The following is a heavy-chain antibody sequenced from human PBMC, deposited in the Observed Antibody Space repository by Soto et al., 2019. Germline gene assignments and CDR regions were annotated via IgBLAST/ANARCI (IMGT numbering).Heavy chain of an antibody. J-gene: IGHJ4*02. CDR2: IYYSGST. Sequence: PSETLSLTCTVSGGSINSYYLSWIRQPPGKGLEWIGYIYYSGSTNYNPSLKSRVTISVDTSKNQFSLKLSSVTAADTAVYYGARLQYYFDYWGQGTLVTVSS. V-gene: IGHV4-59*08. CDR3: ARLQYYFDY. CDR1: GGSINSYY.